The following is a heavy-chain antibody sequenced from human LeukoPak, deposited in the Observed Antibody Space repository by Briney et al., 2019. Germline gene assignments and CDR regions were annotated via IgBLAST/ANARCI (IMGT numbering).Heavy chain of an antibody. CDR2: ISSSGTTI. V-gene: IGHV3-11*04. D-gene: IGHD3-10*01. J-gene: IGHJ6*03. CDR1: GFTFSDYY. Sequence: PGGSLRLSCAASGFTFSDYYMSWIRQAPGKGLEWVSYISSSGTTIYYADSVKGRFTISRDNAKNSLYLQMNSLRAEDTAVYYCARGRYYYGSGSYYKPALTSPQTYMDVWGKGTTVTISS. CDR3: ARGRYYYGSGSYYKPALTSPQTYMDV.